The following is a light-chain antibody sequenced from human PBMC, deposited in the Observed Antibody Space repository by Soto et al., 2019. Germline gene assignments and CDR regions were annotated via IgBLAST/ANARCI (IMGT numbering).Light chain of an antibody. Sequence: QSVLTQPASVSGSPGQSITISCTGTSSDVGGYDYVSWYQLHPGKAPKLMVFEVSNRPSGVSYRFSGSKSGNTASLTISGLQAEDEADYFCRPYSISTAYLFGTGTRSPS. CDR3: RPYSISTAYL. J-gene: IGLJ1*01. CDR1: SSDVGGYDY. CDR2: EVS. V-gene: IGLV2-14*01.